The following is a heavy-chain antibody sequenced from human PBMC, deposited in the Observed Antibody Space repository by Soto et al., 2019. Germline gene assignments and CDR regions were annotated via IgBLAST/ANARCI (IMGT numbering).Heavy chain of an antibody. J-gene: IGHJ4*02. Sequence: SETLSLTCTVSGGSISSGGYYWSWVRQHPGKGLEWIGYIYYSGSTYYNPSLKSRVTISVDTSKNQFSLKLSSVTAADTAVYYCARDRYSSSPLFDYWGQGTLVTVSS. CDR1: GGSISSGGYY. D-gene: IGHD6-6*01. CDR2: IYYSGST. CDR3: ARDRYSSSPLFDY. V-gene: IGHV4-31*03.